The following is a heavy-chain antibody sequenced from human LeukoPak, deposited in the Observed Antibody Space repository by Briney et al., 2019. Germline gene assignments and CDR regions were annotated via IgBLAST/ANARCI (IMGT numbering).Heavy chain of an antibody. V-gene: IGHV1-69*04. CDR1: GGTFSSYA. J-gene: IGHJ5*02. Sequence: GASVKVSCKASGGTFSSYAISWVRQAPGQGLEWMGRIIPILGIANYAQKFQGRVTITADKSTSTAYMELSSLRSEDTAVYYCAREAPGYCSSTSCFYNWFDPWGQGTLVTVSS. CDR2: IIPILGIA. D-gene: IGHD2-2*01. CDR3: AREAPGYCSSTSCFYNWFDP.